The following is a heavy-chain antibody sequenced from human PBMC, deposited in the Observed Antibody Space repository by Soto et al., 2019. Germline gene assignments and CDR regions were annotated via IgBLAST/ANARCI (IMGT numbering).Heavy chain of an antibody. J-gene: IGHJ4*02. V-gene: IGHV1-2*04. CDR3: ARGTSALDFDY. CDR2: INPNSGGT. Sequence: ASVKVSCKASGYTFTGYYMHWVRQAPGQGLERMGWINPNSGGTNYAQKFQGWVTMTRDTSISTAYMELSRLRSDDTAVYDCARGTSALDFDYWGQGTLVTVSS. CDR1: GYTFTGYY. D-gene: IGHD1-7*01.